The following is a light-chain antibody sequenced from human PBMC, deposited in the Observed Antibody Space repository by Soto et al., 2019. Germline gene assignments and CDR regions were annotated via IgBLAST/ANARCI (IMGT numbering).Light chain of an antibody. CDR2: AAS. CDR3: QQSFSTPIT. Sequence: DIQVTQSPSSLSASVGDRVTITCRASQKIFNYLNWYQQKPGKPPKVLISAASTLEGGVPSTYSGSRSGTDFTITISRVQPEDFATYYCQQSFSTPITFGQGTRLEIK. CDR1: QKIFNY. V-gene: IGKV1-39*01. J-gene: IGKJ5*01.